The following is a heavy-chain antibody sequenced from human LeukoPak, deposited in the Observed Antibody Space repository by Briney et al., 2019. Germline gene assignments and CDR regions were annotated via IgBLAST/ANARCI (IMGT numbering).Heavy chain of an antibody. CDR2: IYYSVTT. Sequence: SETLSLTCTVPGGSIRSSGYYWGWIRQSPGMRLEWVGSIYYSVTTSYNPSLKSRFTISVETSKNQFSLKLTSLTAADTAVYYCARLQGSAAKGGWFDPWGQGTLVTVSS. CDR3: ARLQGSAAKGGWFDP. V-gene: IGHV4-39*01. J-gene: IGHJ5*02. CDR1: GGSIRSSGYY. D-gene: IGHD2-15*01.